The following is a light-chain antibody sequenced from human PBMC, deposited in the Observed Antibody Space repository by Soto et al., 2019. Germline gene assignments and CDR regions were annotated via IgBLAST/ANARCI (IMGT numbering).Light chain of an antibody. CDR1: QSVSSY. CDR3: QHYSSWPPIT. Sequence: EIVMTQSPATLSVSPGERATLSCRASQSVSSYLAWYQQKPGQAPRLLIYGTSTRATGIPARFSGSGSGTEFTLTISSLQSEDFAVYYCQHYSSWPPITCGQGTRLEIK. CDR2: GTS. J-gene: IGKJ5*01. V-gene: IGKV3-15*01.